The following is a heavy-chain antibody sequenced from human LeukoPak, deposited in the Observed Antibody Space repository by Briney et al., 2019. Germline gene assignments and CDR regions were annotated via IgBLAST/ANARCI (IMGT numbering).Heavy chain of an antibody. J-gene: IGHJ4*02. CDR3: ARGRGSSWLYYFDY. CDR1: GGSFSGYY. D-gene: IGHD6-13*01. Sequence: SETLSLTCAVYGGSFSGYYWSWIRQPPGKGLGWIGEINHSGSTNYNPSLKSRVTISVDTSKNQFSLKLSSVTAADTAVYYCARGRGSSWLYYFDYWGQGTLVTVSS. V-gene: IGHV4-34*01. CDR2: INHSGST.